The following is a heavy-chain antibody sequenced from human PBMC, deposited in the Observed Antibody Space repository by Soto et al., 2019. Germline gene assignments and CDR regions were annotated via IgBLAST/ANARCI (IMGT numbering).Heavy chain of an antibody. Sequence: ASVKVSCKASGYTLTATHMHWVRQAPGQGLEWMGIVNPSLGRTNYAQKFQDRVAMTWDTSTSTFYMELSSLRSDDTAVYYCARAPYSSTSFFFEFWGQGTLVTRLL. CDR1: GYTLTATH. J-gene: IGHJ4*02. V-gene: IGHV1-46*01. D-gene: IGHD2-2*01. CDR3: ARAPYSSTSFFFEF. CDR2: VNPSLGRT.